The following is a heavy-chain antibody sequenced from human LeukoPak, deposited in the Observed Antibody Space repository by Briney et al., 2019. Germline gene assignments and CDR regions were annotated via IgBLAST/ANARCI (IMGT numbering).Heavy chain of an antibody. V-gene: IGHV1-69*05. D-gene: IGHD3-3*01. CDR2: IIPIFGTA. J-gene: IGHJ6*03. CDR1: GGTFSSYA. CDR3: ASGYYDFWSGYPPYYYYYMDV. Sequence: SVKVSCKASGGTFSSYAISWVRQAPGQGLEWMGGIIPIFGTANYAQKFQGRVTITTDESTSTAYMELSSLRSEDTAVYYCASGYYDFWSGYPPYYYYYMDVWGKGTTVTVSS.